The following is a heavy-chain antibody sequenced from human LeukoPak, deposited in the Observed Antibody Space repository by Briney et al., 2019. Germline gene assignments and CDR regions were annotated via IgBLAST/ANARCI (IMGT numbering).Heavy chain of an antibody. CDR3: ARDRVGATDYFDY. V-gene: IGHV3-30-3*01. D-gene: IGHD1-26*01. CDR1: GFSFSNYA. J-gene: IGHJ4*02. Sequence: GGSLRLSCAASGFSFSNYAMSWVRQAPGKGLEWVAVISYDGSNKYYADSVKGRFTISRDNPKNTLYLQMNSLRAEDTAVYYCARDRVGATDYFDYWGQGTLVTVSS. CDR2: ISYDGSNK.